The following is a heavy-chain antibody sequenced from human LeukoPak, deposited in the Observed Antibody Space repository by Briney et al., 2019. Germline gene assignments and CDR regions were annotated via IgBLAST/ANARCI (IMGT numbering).Heavy chain of an antibody. Sequence: GGSLRLSCAASGFTFSDYYMSWIRQAPGKGLEWVSYISSSGSTIYYADSVKGRFTMSRDNFRNTLYLQMNSLRAEDTAVYYCARDYSGNYYKGFDYWGQGTLVTVSS. CDR3: ARDYSGNYYKGFDY. CDR2: ISSSGSTI. V-gene: IGHV3-11*04. D-gene: IGHD1-26*01. J-gene: IGHJ4*02. CDR1: GFTFSDYY.